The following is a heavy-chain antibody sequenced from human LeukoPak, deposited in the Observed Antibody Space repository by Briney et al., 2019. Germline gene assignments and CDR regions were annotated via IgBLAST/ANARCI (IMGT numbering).Heavy chain of an antibody. J-gene: IGHJ6*03. V-gene: IGHV4-38-2*02. Sequence: PSETLSLTCTVSGYSISSTYCWGWIRQPAGKGLEWIGRFYSGGSSNYNPSLKSRVTISVDRSKNEFSLKVSSVTAADTAVYYCARGRYCYMDVWGKGTTVIVSS. CDR3: ARGRYCYMDV. CDR2: FYSGGSS. D-gene: IGHD1-14*01. CDR1: GYSISSTYC.